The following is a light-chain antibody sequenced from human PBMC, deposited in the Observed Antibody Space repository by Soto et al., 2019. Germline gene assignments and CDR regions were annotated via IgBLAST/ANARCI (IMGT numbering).Light chain of an antibody. CDR3: QTWGTGIQL. J-gene: IGLJ2*01. Sequence: QAVVTQSPSASASLGASVKLTRTLSSGHSSYAIAWHQQQPKKGPRYLMNLNSDGSHSKGDGIPDRFSGSSSGAERYLSISSLQSEDEADYYCQTWGTGIQLFGGGTKLTVL. V-gene: IGLV4-69*01. CDR2: LNSDGSH. CDR1: SGHSSYA.